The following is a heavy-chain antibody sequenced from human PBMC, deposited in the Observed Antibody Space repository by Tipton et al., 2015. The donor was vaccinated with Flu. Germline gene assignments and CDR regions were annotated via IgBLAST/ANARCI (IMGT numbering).Heavy chain of an antibody. CDR2: IHRGGSP. Sequence: TLSLTCSVSGDSLGSNYFWGWIRQPPGKGLEWIGNIHRGGSPYYNPSLKSRVTISVDTSKNQFSLRLNSVTAADTAVYYCARVFLGSGWPYYFDYWGQGTLVTVSS. J-gene: IGHJ4*02. V-gene: IGHV4-38-2*02. CDR1: GDSLGSNYF. D-gene: IGHD6-19*01. CDR3: ARVFLGSGWPYYFDY.